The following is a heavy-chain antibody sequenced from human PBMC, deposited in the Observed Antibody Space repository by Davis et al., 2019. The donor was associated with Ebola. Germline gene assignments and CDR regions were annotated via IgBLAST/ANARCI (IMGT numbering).Heavy chain of an antibody. D-gene: IGHD6-19*01. CDR3: AREGSGWFYYFDY. CDR1: GFTFSRYS. J-gene: IGHJ4*02. V-gene: IGHV3-48*02. Sequence: PGGSLRLSCAASGFTFSRYSMNWVRQAPGKGLEWVSYISSSSRTIYYADYVKGRLTISRDNVKNSLYLQMNSLRDEDTAVYFCAREGSGWFYYFDYWGQGTLVTVSS. CDR2: ISSSSRTI.